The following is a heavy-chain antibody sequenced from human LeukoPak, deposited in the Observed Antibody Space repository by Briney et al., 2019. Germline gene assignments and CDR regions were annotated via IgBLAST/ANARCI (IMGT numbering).Heavy chain of an antibody. V-gene: IGHV1-18*01. CDR1: GYTFTNYG. D-gene: IGHD3-10*01. Sequence: WASVKVSCKASGYTFTNYGISWVRQAPGQGLEWMGWISAYNGNTNYAQKLQGRVTMTTDTSTSTAYMELRSLTSEDTAVYYCARGRGRSMTPQNFDYWGQGTLVTVSS. J-gene: IGHJ4*02. CDR3: ARGRGRSMTPQNFDY. CDR2: ISAYNGNT.